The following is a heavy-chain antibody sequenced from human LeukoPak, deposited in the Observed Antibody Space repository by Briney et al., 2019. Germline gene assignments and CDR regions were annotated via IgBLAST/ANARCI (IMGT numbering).Heavy chain of an antibody. CDR1: IFTFSDYY. D-gene: IGHD6-13*01. CDR2: IDPSGDTT. V-gene: IGHV3-11*04. CDR3: ARNRGHSTTWPYFFDY. J-gene: IGHJ4*02. Sequence: GGSLRLSCVAWIFTFSDYYMSWIRQSPERGLERVSYIDPSGDTTSYADSVKGRSTIYRDNAKNPLYLRLNALRAEDTAVYYCARNRGHSTTWPYFFDYWGQGTLVTVSS.